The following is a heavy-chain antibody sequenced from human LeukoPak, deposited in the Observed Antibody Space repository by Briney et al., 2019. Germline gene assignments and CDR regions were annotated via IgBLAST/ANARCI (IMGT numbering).Heavy chain of an antibody. CDR3: ARPSYGASDY. D-gene: IGHD4-17*01. V-gene: IGHV5-51*01. Sequence: GESLKISCKGSGYRFTKSWIGWVRQMPGKGLEWLGIIYPDDSRTRYSPSFQGQVTISVEKSITTAYLQWTSLKASDTAMYYCARPSYGASDYWGQGTLVTVSS. J-gene: IGHJ4*02. CDR2: IYPDDSRT. CDR1: GYRFTKSW.